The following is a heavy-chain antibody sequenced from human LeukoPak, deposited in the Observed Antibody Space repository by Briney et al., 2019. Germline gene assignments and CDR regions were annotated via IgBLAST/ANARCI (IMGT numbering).Heavy chain of an antibody. Sequence: SETLSLTCTVSGGSISSSSYYWSWIRQPPGKGLEWIGEINHSGSTNYNPSLKSRVTISVDTSKNQFSLKLSSVTVADTAVYYCARHLRANSSGWYRRGGYFDYWGQGTLVTVSS. J-gene: IGHJ4*02. CDR1: GGSISSSSYY. D-gene: IGHD6-19*01. CDR3: ARHLRANSSGWYRRGGYFDY. CDR2: INHSGST. V-gene: IGHV4-39*01.